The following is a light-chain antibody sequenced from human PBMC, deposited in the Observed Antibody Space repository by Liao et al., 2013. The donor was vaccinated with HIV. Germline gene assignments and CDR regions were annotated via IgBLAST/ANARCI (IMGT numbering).Light chain of an antibody. CDR3: QAWDSSIFWX. V-gene: IGLV3-1*01. CDR1: KLGDKY. J-gene: IGLJ3*02. Sequence: SYELTQPPSVSVSPGQTASITCSGDKLGDKYACWYQQKPGQSPVLVIYQDSKRPSGIPERFSGSNSGNTATLTISGTQAMDEADYYCQAWDSSIFWXFGGGTKLTVL. CDR2: QDS.